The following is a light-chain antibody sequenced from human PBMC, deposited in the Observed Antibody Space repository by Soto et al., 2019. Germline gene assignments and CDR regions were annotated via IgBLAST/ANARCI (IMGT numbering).Light chain of an antibody. CDR3: QQYYIYPLT. CDR2: GAS. CDR1: QGVSSF. Sequence: AIQLTQSPSSLSASVGDRVTITCRASQGVSSFLAWYQQKPGKAPKFLIYGASTLQGGVPFRFRGSGSGTDFTLTISSLQPEDVGTYYCQQYYIYPLTFGGGNKVEI. V-gene: IGKV1-13*02. J-gene: IGKJ4*01.